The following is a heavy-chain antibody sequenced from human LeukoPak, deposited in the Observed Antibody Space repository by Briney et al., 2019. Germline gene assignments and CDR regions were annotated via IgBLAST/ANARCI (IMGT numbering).Heavy chain of an antibody. CDR3: ARGNPTSAQSFDY. J-gene: IGHJ4*02. D-gene: IGHD1-14*01. V-gene: IGHV3-48*03. Sequence: GESLRLSCAASGFTFSSYEMNWVRQAPGKGLEWVSYISSSGSTIYYADSVKGRFTISRDNAKNSLYLQMNSLRAEDTAVYYCARGNPTSAQSFDYWGQGTLVTVSS. CDR1: GFTFSSYE. CDR2: ISSSGSTI.